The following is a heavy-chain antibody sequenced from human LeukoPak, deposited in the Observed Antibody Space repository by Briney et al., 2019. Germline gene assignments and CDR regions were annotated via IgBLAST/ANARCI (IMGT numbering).Heavy chain of an antibody. Sequence: GGSLRLSCAASGFTFSSYGMSWVRQAPGKGLEWVSAISGSGGSTYYADSVKGRFTISRDNSKNTLYLQMNSLRAEDTAVYYCAKNAYYYGSGTPFDPWGQGTLVTVSS. CDR3: AKNAYYYGSGTPFDP. CDR1: GFTFSSYG. D-gene: IGHD3-10*01. V-gene: IGHV3-23*01. J-gene: IGHJ5*02. CDR2: ISGSGGST.